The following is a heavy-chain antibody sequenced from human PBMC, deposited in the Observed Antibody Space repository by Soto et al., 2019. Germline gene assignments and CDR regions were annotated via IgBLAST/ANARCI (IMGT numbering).Heavy chain of an antibody. CDR1: GGSISSGGYY. Sequence: QVQLQESGPGLVKPSPTLSLTCTVSGGSISSGGYYWSWIRQHPGKGLDWIGYIYYSGSTYYNPSLKSRVTISVDASKNQSSLKLSSVTAADTAVYYCARASSGAFDYWGQGTLDTVSS. V-gene: IGHV4-31*03. CDR3: ARASSGAFDY. D-gene: IGHD6-19*01. CDR2: IYYSGST. J-gene: IGHJ4*02.